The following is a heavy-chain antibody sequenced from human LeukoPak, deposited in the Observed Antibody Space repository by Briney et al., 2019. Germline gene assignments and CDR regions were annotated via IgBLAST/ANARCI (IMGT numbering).Heavy chain of an antibody. CDR2: INSDGTIT. Sequence: GGSLRLSCAASGFTFSPYWMHWVRQVPGKGLVWVSDINSDGTITHYADSVKGRFTISRDNSKNTLYLQMNSLRAEDTAVYYCARALDSTGYYYYYGMDVWGQGTTVTVSS. D-gene: IGHD3/OR15-3a*01. V-gene: IGHV3-74*01. CDR3: ARALDSTGYYYYYGMDV. CDR1: GFTFSPYW. J-gene: IGHJ6*02.